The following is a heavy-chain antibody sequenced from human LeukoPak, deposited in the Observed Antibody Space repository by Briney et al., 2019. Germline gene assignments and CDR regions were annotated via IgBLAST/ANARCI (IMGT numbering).Heavy chain of an antibody. Sequence: GGSLRLSCAASGFTFSSYWMSWVRQAPGKGLEWVANIKQDGSEKYYVDSVKGRFTISRDNAKNSLYLQMNSLRAEDTAVYYCARGGHSSSSGDWFDPWGQGTLVTVSS. V-gene: IGHV3-7*01. D-gene: IGHD6-6*01. CDR2: IKQDGSEK. CDR3: ARGGHSSSSGDWFDP. J-gene: IGHJ5*02. CDR1: GFTFSSYW.